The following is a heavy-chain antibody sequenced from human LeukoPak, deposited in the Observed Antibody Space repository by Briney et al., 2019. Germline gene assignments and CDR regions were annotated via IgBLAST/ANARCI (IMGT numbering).Heavy chain of an antibody. Sequence: GASVKVSCKASGYTFTSYAMHWVRQAPGQRLEWMGWINAGNGNTKYSQKFQGRVTITRDTSASTAYMELSSLRSEDTAVYYCARAPHEVLTGYLYYFDYWGQGTLVTVSS. CDR3: ARAPHEVLTGYLYYFDY. CDR2: INAGNGNT. V-gene: IGHV1-3*01. CDR1: GYTFTSYA. J-gene: IGHJ4*02. D-gene: IGHD3-9*01.